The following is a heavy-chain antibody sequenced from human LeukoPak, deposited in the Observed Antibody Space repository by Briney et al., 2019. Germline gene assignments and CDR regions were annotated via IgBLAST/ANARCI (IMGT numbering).Heavy chain of an antibody. CDR2: ISYDGSNK. D-gene: IGHD1-26*01. CDR1: GFTISNYD. J-gene: IGHJ4*02. V-gene: IGHV3-30*03. CDR3: TRDMGGTYFDY. Sequence: GGSLRLSCAASGFTISNYDMHWVPQAPGKGLEWVALISYDGSNKYYADSVKGRFTISRDNSKNTLYLQMNSLRAEDTAVYYCTRDMGGTYFDYWGQGTLVTVSS.